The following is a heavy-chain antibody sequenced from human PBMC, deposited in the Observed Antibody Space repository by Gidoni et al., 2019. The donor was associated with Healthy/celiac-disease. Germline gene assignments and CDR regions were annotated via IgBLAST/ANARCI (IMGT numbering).Heavy chain of an antibody. CDR3: ARDGVNWNYLVWYFDL. J-gene: IGHJ2*01. Sequence: QVQLQESGPGLVKPSETLSLTCTVSGGSISSYYWSWIRQPAGKGLEWIGRIYTSGSTNYNPSLKSRVTMSVDTSKNQFSLKLSSVTAADTAVYYCARDGVNWNYLVWYFDLWGRDTLVTVSS. D-gene: IGHD1-7*01. CDR1: GGSISSYY. CDR2: IYTSGST. V-gene: IGHV4-4*07.